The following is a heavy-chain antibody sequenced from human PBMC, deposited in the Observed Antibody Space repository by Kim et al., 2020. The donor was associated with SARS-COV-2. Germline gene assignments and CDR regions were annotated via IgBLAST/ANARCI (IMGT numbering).Heavy chain of an antibody. CDR2: IKQDGSEI. V-gene: IGHV3-74*01. J-gene: IGHJ5*02. CDR1: GFSFSRHW. CDR3: VRDYSAEWKIDH. Sequence: GGSLRLSCVASGFSFSRHWMQWVRQAPGKGLAWVSHIKQDGSEIRYVDSVKGRFTVSRDNAENTLYLQMNNLRVEDTAVYYCVRDYSAEWKIDHWGEGT. D-gene: IGHD3-3*01.